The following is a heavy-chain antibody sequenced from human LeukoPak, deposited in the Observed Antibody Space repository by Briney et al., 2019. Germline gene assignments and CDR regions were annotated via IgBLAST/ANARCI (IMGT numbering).Heavy chain of an antibody. CDR3: ATAENSSGWFGY. CDR1: GGSFSGYY. D-gene: IGHD6-19*01. V-gene: IGHV4-34*01. CDR2: INHSGST. Sequence: PSETLSLTCAVYGGSFSGYYWSWIRPPPGKGLEWIGEINHSGSTNYNPSLKSRVTISVDTSKNQFSLKLSSVTAADTAVYYCATAENSSGWFGYWGQGTLVTVSS. J-gene: IGHJ4*02.